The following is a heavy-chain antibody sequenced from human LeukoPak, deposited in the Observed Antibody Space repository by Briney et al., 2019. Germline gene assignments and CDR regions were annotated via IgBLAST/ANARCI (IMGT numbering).Heavy chain of an antibody. Sequence: SETLFLTCAVSGGSISGSSDYWGWVRQPPGKGREWIGSVYYIAISDYNPSLNSRVTTSVDTSENKFSLNLTSVTAADTAVYYSARRSIAAAVDYWGQGTLVTVSS. D-gene: IGHD6-13*01. CDR3: ARRSIAAAVDY. CDR2: VYYIAIS. J-gene: IGHJ4*02. V-gene: IGHV4-39*01. CDR1: GGSISGSSDY.